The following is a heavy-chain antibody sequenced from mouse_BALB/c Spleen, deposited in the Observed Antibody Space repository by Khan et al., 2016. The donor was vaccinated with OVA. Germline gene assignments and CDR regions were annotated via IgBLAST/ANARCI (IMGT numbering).Heavy chain of an antibody. V-gene: IGHV1-7*01. Sequence: VQLQQSGTELAKPGASVKMSCKASGYTFTTYWMHWVKQRPGQGLEWIGYINPTSGYTDYNEKFKDKATLSADKSSSTYYMQLSSLTSEDSAVYYCARDRIDYWGQGTTLTVSS. J-gene: IGHJ2*01. CDR3: ARDRIDY. CDR2: INPTSGYT. CDR1: GYTFTTYW.